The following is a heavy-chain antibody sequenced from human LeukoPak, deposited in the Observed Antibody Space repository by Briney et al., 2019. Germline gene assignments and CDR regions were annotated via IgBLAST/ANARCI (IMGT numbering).Heavy chain of an antibody. CDR1: GGTFSSYA. Sequence: SVKVSCKAAGGTFSSYAISWVRQAPGQGLELMGRIIPIFGTANYAQKFQGRVTITTDESTSTAYMELSRLRSEDTAVYYCAREPPYYDYVWGSYRYTRMYYFDYWGQGTLVTVSS. D-gene: IGHD3-16*02. CDR3: AREPPYYDYVWGSYRYTRMYYFDY. CDR2: IIPIFGTA. J-gene: IGHJ4*02. V-gene: IGHV1-69*05.